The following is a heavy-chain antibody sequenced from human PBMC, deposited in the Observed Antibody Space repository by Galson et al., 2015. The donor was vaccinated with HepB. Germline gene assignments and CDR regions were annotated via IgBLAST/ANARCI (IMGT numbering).Heavy chain of an antibody. Sequence: SLRLSCAASGFTFSNYRMNWVRQAPGKGLDWVASITSDSTYIYYGESLEGRFTISRDNAKSSLSLQMSSLRADDTAVYYCARETITNYAMDVWGQGTTVTVSS. D-gene: IGHD5-12*01. J-gene: IGHJ6*02. CDR1: GFTFSNYR. CDR2: ITSDSTYI. V-gene: IGHV3-21*01. CDR3: ARETITNYAMDV.